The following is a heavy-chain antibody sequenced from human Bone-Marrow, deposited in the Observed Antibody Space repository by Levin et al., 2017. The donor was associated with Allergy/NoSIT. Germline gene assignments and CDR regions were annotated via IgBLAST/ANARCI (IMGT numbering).Heavy chain of an antibody. V-gene: IGHV1-2*02. J-gene: IGHJ3*02. CDR2: ISPNSGGT. Sequence: ASVKVSCKASGYSFTGFYLHWIQQAPRQGLEWMGWISPNSGGTNYAQKFQGRVTMSRDTSISTAYMELSRLRSDDTAVYYCSRRPHYYDSSGYYGSHAFDIWGQGTMVTVSS. D-gene: IGHD3-22*01. CDR3: SRRPHYYDSSGYYGSHAFDI. CDR1: GYSFTGFY.